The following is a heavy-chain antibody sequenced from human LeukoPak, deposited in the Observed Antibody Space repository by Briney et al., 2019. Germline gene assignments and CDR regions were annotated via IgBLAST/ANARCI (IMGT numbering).Heavy chain of an antibody. J-gene: IGHJ4*02. V-gene: IGHV3-13*04. CDR2: IGTAGDT. CDR1: GFTFSSYD. Sequence: PGGSLRLSCAASGFTFSSYDTHWVRQATGKGLEWVSAIGTAGDTYYPGSVKGRFTISRENAKNSLYLQMNSLRAGDTAVYYCARGPRSSPYDSSGYYYWGYFDYWGQGTLVTVSS. D-gene: IGHD3-22*01. CDR3: ARGPRSSPYDSSGYYYWGYFDY.